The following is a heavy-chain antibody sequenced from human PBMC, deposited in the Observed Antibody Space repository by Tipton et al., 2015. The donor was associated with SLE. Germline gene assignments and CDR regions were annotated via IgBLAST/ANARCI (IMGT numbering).Heavy chain of an antibody. CDR1: GGSISSSSYY. V-gene: IGHV4-39*07. CDR3: ARGSGWWRYYYYMDV. CDR2: IYYSGST. D-gene: IGHD6-19*01. Sequence: TLSLTCTVSGGSISSSSYYWGWIRQPPGKGLEWIGSIYYSGSTYYNPSLKSRVTISVDTSKNQFSLKLSSVTAADTAMYYCARGSGWWRYYYYMDVWGKGTTVTVSS. J-gene: IGHJ6*03.